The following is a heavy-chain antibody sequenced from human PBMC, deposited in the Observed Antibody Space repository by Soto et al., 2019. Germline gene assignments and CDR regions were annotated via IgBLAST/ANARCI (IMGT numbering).Heavy chain of an antibody. J-gene: IGHJ6*03. D-gene: IGHD4-17*01. CDR1: GYTFTSYA. CDR3: ARDSAHLEYGDYGVTFDYYYYYMDV. V-gene: IGHV1-3*01. Sequence: QVQLVQSGAEVKKPGASVKVSCKASGYTFTSYAMHWVRQAPGQRLEWMGWINAGNGNTKYSRKFQGRVTITRDTSASTAYMELSSLRSEDTAVYYCARDSAHLEYGDYGVTFDYYYYYMDVWGKGTTVTVSS. CDR2: INAGNGNT.